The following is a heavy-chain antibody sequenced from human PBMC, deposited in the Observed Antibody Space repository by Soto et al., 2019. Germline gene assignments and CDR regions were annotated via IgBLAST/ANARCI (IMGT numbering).Heavy chain of an antibody. V-gene: IGHV4-31*03. D-gene: IGHD2-2*01. CDR2: IYYSVST. J-gene: IGHJ5*02. CDR1: GSPISSGGYY. CDR3: ARAVVPAYNWFDP. Sequence: SETLSRPCTLSGSPISSGGYYWSWTRQHPLDCLEWIGYIYYSVSTYDNPSLKSRVNISVDTSKNQFSLKLSSVTAADTAVYYCARAVVPAYNWFDPWGEGTLVTVSS.